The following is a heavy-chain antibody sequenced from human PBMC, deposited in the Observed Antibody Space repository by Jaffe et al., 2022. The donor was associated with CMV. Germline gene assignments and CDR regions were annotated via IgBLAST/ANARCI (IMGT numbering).Heavy chain of an antibody. Sequence: QVQLQESGPGLVKPSETLSLTCTVSGDSISSYYWSWIRQPPGKGLEWIGYIYYYGSTNYNPSLKSRVTISVDTSKNQFSLKLSSVTAADTAVYYCARLVLGYSYGYEDYWGQGTLVTVSS. V-gene: IGHV4-59*08. CDR2: IYYYGST. D-gene: IGHD5-18*01. CDR3: ARLVLGYSYGYEDY. CDR1: GDSISSYY. J-gene: IGHJ4*02.